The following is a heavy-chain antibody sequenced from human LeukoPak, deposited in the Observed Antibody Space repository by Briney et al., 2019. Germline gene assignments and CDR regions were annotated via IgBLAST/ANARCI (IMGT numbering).Heavy chain of an antibody. V-gene: IGHV3-21*01. Sequence: NPGGSLRLSCAASGFTFSSYSMNWVRQAPGKGLEWVSSISSSSSYIYYADSVKGRFTISRDNAKNSLYLQMNSLRAEDTAVYYCASPFGGSGSYRLDYWGQGTLVTVSS. CDR2: ISSSSSYI. D-gene: IGHD3-10*01. CDR3: ASPFGGSGSYRLDY. J-gene: IGHJ4*02. CDR1: GFTFSSYS.